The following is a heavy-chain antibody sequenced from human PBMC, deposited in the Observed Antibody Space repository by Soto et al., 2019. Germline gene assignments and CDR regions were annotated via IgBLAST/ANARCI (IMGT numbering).Heavy chain of an antibody. CDR2: LIPVFGSP. D-gene: IGHD5-18*01. CDR1: GGTFSKDA. V-gene: IGHV1-69*01. CDR3: TRVLGYTFEPGKTRYYAMDV. J-gene: IGHJ6*02. Sequence: QVQLVQSGAEVKKPGSSVTVSCKTSGGTFSKDAINWVRQAPGQGLEWMGLLIPVFGSPIYAQKFQGRIRKTADESTSTAFMDLRSLRSEDTAVYYCTRVLGYTFEPGKTRYYAMDVWGQGTTVSVSS.